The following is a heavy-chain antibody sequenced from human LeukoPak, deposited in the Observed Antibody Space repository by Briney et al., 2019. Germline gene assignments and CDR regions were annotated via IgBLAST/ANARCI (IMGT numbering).Heavy chain of an antibody. CDR3: AKIDYDSSGYPERHFDY. Sequence: GGSLRLSCAASGFSFRSYSMAWVRQAPGKGLEWVSSITGCSSYISYADSVKGRFTISRDNAENSLFLQMNSLRAEDTAVYYCAKIDYDSSGYPERHFDYWGQGTLVTVSS. D-gene: IGHD3-22*01. CDR1: GFSFRSYS. CDR2: ITGCSSYI. J-gene: IGHJ4*02. V-gene: IGHV3-21*04.